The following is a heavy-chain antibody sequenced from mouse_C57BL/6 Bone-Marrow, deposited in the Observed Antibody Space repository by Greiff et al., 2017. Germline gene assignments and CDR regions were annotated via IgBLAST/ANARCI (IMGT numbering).Heavy chain of an antibody. CDR2: IRSKSSNYAT. CDR1: GFTFNTYA. Sequence: EVQVVESGGGLVQPKGSLKLSCAASGFTFNTYAMHWVRQAPGKGLEWVARIRSKSSNYATYYADSVKDRFTISRDDSQSMLYLQMNNLKTEDTAMYYCVREEVYYYGSPWFAYWGQGTLVTVSA. CDR3: VREEVYYYGSPWFAY. J-gene: IGHJ3*01. V-gene: IGHV10-3*01. D-gene: IGHD1-1*01.